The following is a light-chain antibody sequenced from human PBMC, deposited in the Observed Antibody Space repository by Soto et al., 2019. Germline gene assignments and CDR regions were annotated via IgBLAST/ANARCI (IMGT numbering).Light chain of an antibody. CDR3: KQYGSSPVIT. CDR2: SAS. V-gene: IGKV3-20*01. CDR1: QSVSSTY. Sequence: EIVLTQSPGTLSLSPGERATLSCRASQSVSSTYLAWYQQRPGQAPRVLIYSASSRATGIPDRFSGSGSGTDFTLAIGRLELEEFDEYCCKQYGSSPVITLRHGTRLEMK. J-gene: IGKJ5*01.